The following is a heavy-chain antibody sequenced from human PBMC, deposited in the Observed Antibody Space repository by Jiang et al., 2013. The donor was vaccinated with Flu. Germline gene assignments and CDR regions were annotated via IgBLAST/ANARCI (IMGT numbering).Heavy chain of an antibody. V-gene: IGHV1-69*01. CDR3: ARSSGSSWDHYQYGMFV. D-gene: IGHD3-10*01. CDR1: GGTFRSYS. CDR2: ISTISGSA. J-gene: IGHJ6*02. Sequence: VQLVESGTEVKKPGSSVKVSCKSSGGTFRSYSFSWVRQVSGKGLEWMGGISTISGSADYAETFQGRVTIEADESTNTVYMEVTSLRSDDTAVYYCARSSGSSWDHYQYGMFVWGQGTTVTVPS.